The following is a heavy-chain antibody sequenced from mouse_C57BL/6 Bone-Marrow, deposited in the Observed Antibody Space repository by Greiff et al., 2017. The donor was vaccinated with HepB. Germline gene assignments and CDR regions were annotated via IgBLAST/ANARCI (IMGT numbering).Heavy chain of an antibody. V-gene: IGHV1-50*01. CDR3: ARLRFYYDYDPVFAY. D-gene: IGHD2-4*01. CDR1: GYTFTSYW. J-gene: IGHJ3*01. Sequence: VQLQQPGAELVKPGASVKLSCKASGYTFTSYWMQWVKQRPGQGLEWIGEIDPSDSYTNYNQKFKGKATLTVDTSSSTAYMQLSSLTSEDSAVYYCARLRFYYDYDPVFAYWGQGTLVTVSA. CDR2: IDPSDSYT.